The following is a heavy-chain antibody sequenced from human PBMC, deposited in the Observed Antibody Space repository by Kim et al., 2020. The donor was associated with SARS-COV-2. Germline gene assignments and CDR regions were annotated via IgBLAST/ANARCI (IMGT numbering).Heavy chain of an antibody. D-gene: IGHD6-19*01. CDR2: ISSSSSYI. CDR3: ARDRVEGREQWLVRYYYGMDV. Sequence: GGSLRLSCAASGFTFSSYSMNWVRQAPGKGLEWVSSISSSSSYIYYADSVKGRFTISRDNAKNSLYLQMNSLRAEDTAVYYCARDRVEGREQWLVRYYYGMDVWGQGTTVTVSS. V-gene: IGHV3-21*01. J-gene: IGHJ6*02. CDR1: GFTFSSYS.